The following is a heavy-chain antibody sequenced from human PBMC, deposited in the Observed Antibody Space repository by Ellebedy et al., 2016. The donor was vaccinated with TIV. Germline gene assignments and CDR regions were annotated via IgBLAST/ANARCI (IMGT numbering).Heavy chain of an antibody. V-gene: IGHV3-23*01. D-gene: IGHD6-19*01. Sequence: LSLTCAASGFTFSSYAMSWVRQAPGKGLEWVSAISGSGDTTYYADSVQGRFTISRDNSKNTLYLEMNSLTAEDTAVYFGAKIVRQSSGWSTGVDHWGQGTLVTVSS. CDR3: AKIVRQSSGWSTGVDH. CDR1: GFTFSSYA. CDR2: ISGSGDTT. J-gene: IGHJ5*02.